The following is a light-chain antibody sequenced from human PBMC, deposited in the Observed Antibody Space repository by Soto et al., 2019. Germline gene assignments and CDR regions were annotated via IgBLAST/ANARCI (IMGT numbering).Light chain of an antibody. CDR3: QQYGSSLPWA. CDR2: GVS. V-gene: IGKV3-20*01. CDR1: QSVSSNY. Sequence: EIVLTRSPGTRSLSQWERATLFCSASQSVSSNYLNWFQQKPGQAPRLLIYGVSSRATGIPDRFSGSGAVTDFTLTIVSLEAEYFAVYYCQQYGSSLPWAVGQGTKVDIK. J-gene: IGKJ1*01.